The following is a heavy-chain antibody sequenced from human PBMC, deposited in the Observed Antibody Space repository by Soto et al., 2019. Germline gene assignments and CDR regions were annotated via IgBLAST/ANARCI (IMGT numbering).Heavy chain of an antibody. CDR3: ARGPYGSGSYFFNWFDP. J-gene: IGHJ5*02. Sequence: VQLLESGGGLVQPGGSLRLSCAASGFTFSSYDINWVRQATGQGLEWMGWMNPNSGNTGYAQKFQGRVTMTRNTSISTAYMELSSLRSEDTAVYYCARGPYGSGSYFFNWFDPWGQGTLVTVSS. D-gene: IGHD3-10*01. CDR1: GFTFSSYD. V-gene: IGHV1-8*01. CDR2: MNPNSGNT.